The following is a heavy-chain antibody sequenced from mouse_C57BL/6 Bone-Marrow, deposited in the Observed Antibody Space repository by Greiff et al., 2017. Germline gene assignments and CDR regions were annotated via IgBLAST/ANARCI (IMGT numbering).Heavy chain of an antibody. J-gene: IGHJ1*03. D-gene: IGHD2-4*01. V-gene: IGHV7-3*01. CDR2: IRNKANGYTT. Sequence: EVKLVESGGGLVQPGGSLSLSCAASGFTFTDYYMSWVRQPPGTALEWLGFIRNKANGYTTEYSASVKGRFTISRDNSQSILYLQMNALRAEDSATYYWARATMITTWYFDVWGTGTTVTVSS. CDR3: ARATMITTWYFDV. CDR1: GFTFTDYY.